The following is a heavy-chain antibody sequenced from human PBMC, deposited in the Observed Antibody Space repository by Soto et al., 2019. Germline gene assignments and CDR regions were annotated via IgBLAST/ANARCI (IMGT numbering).Heavy chain of an antibody. Sequence: QVPLVQSGAEVKKPGASVKVPCKTSGYTFASYGIIWVRQAPGQGLEWMGWISGKNGNTNDAQKFQGKVTMTTDTSTSTAYMELSSLRSDDTAMYYCARARLWLRPSDICGQGTMVTVSS. CDR2: ISGKNGNT. V-gene: IGHV1-18*01. CDR1: GYTFASYG. J-gene: IGHJ3*02. D-gene: IGHD5-12*01. CDR3: ARARLWLRPSDI.